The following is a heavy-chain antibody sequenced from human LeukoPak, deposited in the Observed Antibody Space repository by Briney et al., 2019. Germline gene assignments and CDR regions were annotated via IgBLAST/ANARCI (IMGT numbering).Heavy chain of an antibody. CDR2: ISAYNGNT. CDR1: GYTFTNYG. CDR3: ARDNSVRDEAWWFNP. D-gene: IGHD5-24*01. V-gene: IGHV1-18*01. Sequence: ASVKVSCKASGYTFTNYGISWVRQAPGQGLEWMGWISAYNGNTNYAQKFQGRVTMTTDTSTGTGYMELRSLRSDDTAVHYCARDNSVRDEAWWFNPWGQGTLVTVSS. J-gene: IGHJ5*02.